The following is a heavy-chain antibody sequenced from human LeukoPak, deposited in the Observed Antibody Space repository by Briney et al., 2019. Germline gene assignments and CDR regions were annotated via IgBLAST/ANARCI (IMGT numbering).Heavy chain of an antibody. CDR1: GYSISSGYY. CDR2: IYHSGST. V-gene: IGHV4-38-2*02. J-gene: IGHJ4*02. CDR3: ARALSTYYYDSSGHHFDY. Sequence: SETLSLTCTVSGYSISSGYYWGWIRQPPGKGLEWIGSIYHSGSTYYNPSLKSRVTISVDTSKNQFSLKLSSVTAADTAVYYCARALSTYYYDSSGHHFDYWGQGTLVTVSS. D-gene: IGHD3-22*01.